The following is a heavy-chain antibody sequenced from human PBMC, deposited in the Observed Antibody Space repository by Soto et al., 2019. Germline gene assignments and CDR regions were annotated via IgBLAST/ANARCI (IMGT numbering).Heavy chain of an antibody. CDR3: ASPHCSSTSCYRYYFDY. J-gene: IGHJ4*02. D-gene: IGHD2-2*01. CDR1: GFTFSSYA. Sequence: QVQLVESGGGVVQPGRSLRLSCAASGFTFSSYAMHWVRQAPGKGLEWVAVISYDGSNKYYADSVKGRFTISRDNSKNTLYLQMNSLRAEDTAVYYCASPHCSSTSCYRYYFDYWGQGTLVTVSS. CDR2: ISYDGSNK. V-gene: IGHV3-30-3*01.